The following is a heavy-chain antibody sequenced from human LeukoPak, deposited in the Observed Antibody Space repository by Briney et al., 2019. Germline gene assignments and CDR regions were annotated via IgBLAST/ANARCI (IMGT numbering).Heavy chain of an antibody. CDR2: ISYDGSNK. CDR1: GFTFSSYA. J-gene: IGHJ6*04. CDR3: ARDAPPGV. Sequence: GGSLRLSCAASGFTFSSYAMYWVRQAPGKGLEWVAVISYDGSNKYYADSVKGRFTISRDNSKNTLYLQMNSLRAEDTAVYYCARDAPPGVWGKGTTVTVSS. V-gene: IGHV3-30*01.